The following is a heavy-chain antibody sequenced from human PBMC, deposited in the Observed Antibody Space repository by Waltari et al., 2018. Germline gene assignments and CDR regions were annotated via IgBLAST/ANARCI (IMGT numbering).Heavy chain of an antibody. J-gene: IGHJ4*02. V-gene: IGHV4-4*02. CDR1: VDSISTSDY. Sequence: QLQLQESGPGLVKPSGPLSLICAVSVDSISTSDYWSWVRQPPGKGRGGIGQVRGDGKTNYNPSFASRVTMSLDTSTYHFALKLTSATAADTALYYCARDRGRGLYLDTWGQGTLVTVSP. CDR3: ARDRGRGLYLDT. D-gene: IGHD1-1*01. CDR2: VRGDGKT.